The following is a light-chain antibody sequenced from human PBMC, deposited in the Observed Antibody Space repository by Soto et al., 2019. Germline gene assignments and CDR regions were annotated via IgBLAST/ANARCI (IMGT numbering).Light chain of an antibody. CDR2: EVN. V-gene: IGLV2-8*01. CDR3: CSYAGINNLGV. CDR1: SSDVGDYKY. Sequence: QSALTQPPSASGSPGQSVTISCTGTSSDVGDYKYVSWYQQHPGKAPKLMIFEVNKRPSGVPDRCSGSKSGNTASLTVSGLQAEDEADYYCCSYAGINNLGVFGTGTKLTVL. J-gene: IGLJ1*01.